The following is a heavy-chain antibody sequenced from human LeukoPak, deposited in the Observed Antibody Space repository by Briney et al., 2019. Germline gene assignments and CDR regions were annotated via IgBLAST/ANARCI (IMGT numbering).Heavy chain of an antibody. Sequence: GASVKVSCKASGYTLTSYYMHWVRQAPGQGLEWMGIINPSGGSTSYAQKFQGRVTMTRDTSTSTVYMELSSLRSEDTAVYYCARGTGWLQLSSGYFDLWGRGTLVTVSS. CDR1: GYTLTSYY. CDR2: INPSGGST. CDR3: ARGTGWLQLSSGYFDL. J-gene: IGHJ2*01. D-gene: IGHD5-24*01. V-gene: IGHV1-46*01.